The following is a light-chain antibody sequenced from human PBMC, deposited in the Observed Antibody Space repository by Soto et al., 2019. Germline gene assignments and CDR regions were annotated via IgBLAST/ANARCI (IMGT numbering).Light chain of an antibody. V-gene: IGLV2-14*01. CDR1: SRDVGGYNY. CDR2: DVS. J-gene: IGLJ2*01. Sequence: QSALTQPASVSGFPGQSITISSTGTSRDVGGYNYVSWYQQHPGKVPKLMIYDVSNRPSGVSNRFSASKSGNTASLTISGLQAEDEADYYCSSYTSSSSVVFGGGTKLTVL. CDR3: SSYTSSSSVV.